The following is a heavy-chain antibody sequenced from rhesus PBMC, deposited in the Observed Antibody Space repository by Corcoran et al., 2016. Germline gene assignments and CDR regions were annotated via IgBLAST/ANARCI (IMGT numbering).Heavy chain of an antibody. J-gene: IGHJ6*01. Sequence: QVQLQESGPGLVKPLETLSLTCAVSGASISRYWWSWIRQPPGKGLEWSGEINGNSCSTNNNPSLKRRVTISKDASKNHVSLKLSSVTAADTAVYYCARDPGIRGNYGLDSWGQGVVVTVSS. CDR3: ARDPGIRGNYGLDS. V-gene: IGHV4-80*01. CDR1: GASISRYW. D-gene: IGHD5-42*01. CDR2: INGNSCST.